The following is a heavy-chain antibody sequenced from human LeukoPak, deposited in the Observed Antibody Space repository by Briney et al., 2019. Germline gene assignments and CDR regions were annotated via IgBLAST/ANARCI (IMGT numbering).Heavy chain of an antibody. CDR3: AKDPCGGDCYSYRYFDY. D-gene: IGHD2-21*01. V-gene: IGHV3-30*02. CDR1: GFTFSSYG. Sequence: PGGSLRLSCAASGFTFSSYGMHWVRQAPGKGLEWVAVIWYDGSNKYYADSVKGRFTISRDNSKNTLYLQMNSLRVEDTAVYYCAKDPCGGDCYSYRYFDYWGQGTLVTVSS. J-gene: IGHJ4*02. CDR2: IWYDGSNK.